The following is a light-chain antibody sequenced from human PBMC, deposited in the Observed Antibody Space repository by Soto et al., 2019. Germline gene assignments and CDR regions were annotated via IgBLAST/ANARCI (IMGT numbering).Light chain of an antibody. CDR3: DSWDDNLNVYA. Sequence: QSVLTQPPSASGTPGQTITMSCSGGSSKIGRRAVNWYQQFPGAAPKLLIYGKDQRPSGGPGRFSGSKSGTSASLAISGLQSDDEADYYCDSWDDNLNVYAFGSGTKLT. J-gene: IGLJ1*01. V-gene: IGLV1-44*01. CDR2: GKD. CDR1: SSKIGRRA.